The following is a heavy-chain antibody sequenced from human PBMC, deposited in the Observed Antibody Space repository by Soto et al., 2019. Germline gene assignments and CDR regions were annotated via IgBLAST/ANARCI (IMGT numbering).Heavy chain of an antibody. V-gene: IGHV4-34*01. CDR3: ARGPLKQLWLRY. Sequence: SETLSLTCAVYGGSLSGYYWSWIRQPPGKGLEWIGEINHSGSTNYNPSLKSRVTISVDTSKNQFSLKLSSVTAADTAVYYCARGPLKQLWLRYWGQGTLVTVSS. J-gene: IGHJ4*02. CDR1: GGSLSGYY. D-gene: IGHD5-18*01. CDR2: INHSGST.